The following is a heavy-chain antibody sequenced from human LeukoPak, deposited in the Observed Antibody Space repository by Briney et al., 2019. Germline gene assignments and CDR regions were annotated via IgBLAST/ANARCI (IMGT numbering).Heavy chain of an antibody. D-gene: IGHD2-15*01. J-gene: IGHJ6*02. V-gene: IGHV3-30-3*01. CDR1: GFTFSSYA. CDR2: ISYDGSNK. Sequence: GGSLRLSCAASGFTFSSYAMHWVRQAPGKGLEWVAVISYDGSNKYYADSVKGRFTISRDNSKNTLYLQMSSLRAEDTAVYYCARDLDCSGGSCYSDYYYGMDVWGQGTTVTVSS. CDR3: ARDLDCSGGSCYSDYYYGMDV.